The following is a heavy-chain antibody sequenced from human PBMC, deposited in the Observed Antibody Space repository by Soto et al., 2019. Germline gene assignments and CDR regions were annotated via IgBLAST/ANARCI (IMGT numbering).Heavy chain of an antibody. CDR2: ISGSGGST. D-gene: IGHD3-22*01. J-gene: IGHJ4*02. CDR3: AKGDYYDSSGYYDY. CDR1: GFTFSSYA. V-gene: IGHV3-23*01. Sequence: EVQLLESGGGLVQPGGSLRLSCAASGFTFSSYAMSWVRQAPGKGLEWVSAISGSGGSTYYADSVKGRFTISRDNSRNTLYLQMNSLRAEDTAVYDCAKGDYYDSSGYYDYWGQGTLVTVSS.